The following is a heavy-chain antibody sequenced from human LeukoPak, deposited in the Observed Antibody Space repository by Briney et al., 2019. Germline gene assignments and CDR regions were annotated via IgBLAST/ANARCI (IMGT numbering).Heavy chain of an antibody. CDR3: ARGGAAGGPFDY. D-gene: IGHD6-13*01. CDR1: GGSISSSSYY. J-gene: IGHJ4*02. CDR2: IYYSGST. V-gene: IGHV4-39*01. Sequence: KPSETLSLTCTVSGGSISSSSYYWGWIRQPPGKGLEWIGSIYYSGSTYYNPSLKSRVTISVDTSKNQFSLKLSSVTAADTAVYYCARGGAAGGPFDYWGQGSLVTVSS.